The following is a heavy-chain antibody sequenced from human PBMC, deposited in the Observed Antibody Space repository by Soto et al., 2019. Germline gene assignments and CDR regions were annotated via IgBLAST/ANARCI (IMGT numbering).Heavy chain of an antibody. J-gene: IGHJ3*02. D-gene: IGHD3-10*01. CDR1: GFTFSSYG. CDR3: AKAIYYYGSKLGAFDI. CDR2: ISYDGSNK. Sequence: GGSLRLSCAASGFTFSSYGMHWVRQAPGKGLEWVAVISYDGSNKYYADSVKGRFTISRDNSKNTLYLQMNSLRAEDTAVYYCAKAIYYYGSKLGAFDIWGQGTMLTVSS. V-gene: IGHV3-30*18.